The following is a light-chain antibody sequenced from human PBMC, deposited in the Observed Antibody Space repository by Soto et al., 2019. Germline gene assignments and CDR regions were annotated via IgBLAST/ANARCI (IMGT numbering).Light chain of an antibody. J-gene: IGKJ3*01. CDR2: GAS. Sequence: EIVMTQSPATLSVSPGERATLSCRASQSVTNNYLAWYQQKPGQAPRLLIDGASSRATGVPDRFSGSGSETDFTLTISRLEPEDFAVYYCQQYGSLPLLFGPGTKVDIK. CDR1: QSVTNNY. V-gene: IGKV3-20*01. CDR3: QQYGSLPLL.